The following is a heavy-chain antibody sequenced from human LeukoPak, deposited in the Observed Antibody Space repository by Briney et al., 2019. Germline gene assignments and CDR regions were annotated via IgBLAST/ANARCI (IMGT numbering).Heavy chain of an antibody. D-gene: IGHD6-19*01. CDR3: AREGLAVAGTGFDY. Sequence: AGGSLRLSCAASGFTFSSYSMNWVRQAPGKGLEWVSYISSSSSTIYYADSVKGRFTISRDNAKNSLYLQMNSLRDEDTAVYYCAREGLAVAGTGFDYWGQGTLVTVSS. J-gene: IGHJ4*02. CDR2: ISSSSSTI. V-gene: IGHV3-48*02. CDR1: GFTFSSYS.